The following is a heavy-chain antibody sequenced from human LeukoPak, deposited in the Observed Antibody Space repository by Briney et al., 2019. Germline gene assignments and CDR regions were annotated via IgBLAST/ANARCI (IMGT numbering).Heavy chain of an antibody. CDR3: ARGIYGGNSPLVDY. D-gene: IGHD4-23*01. V-gene: IGHV1-2*02. CDR2: INPKSGGT. Sequence: ASVKVSCKASGYTFTAYYMHWVRQAPGQGLEWMGWINPKSGGTNYPQKFQGRVTMTRDTSISTAYMELSRLRSDDTAVYYCARGIYGGNSPLVDYRGQGTLVTVSS. J-gene: IGHJ4*02. CDR1: GYTFTAYY.